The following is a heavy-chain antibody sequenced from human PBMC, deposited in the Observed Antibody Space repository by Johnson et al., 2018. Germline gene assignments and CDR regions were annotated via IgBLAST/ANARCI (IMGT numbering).Heavy chain of an antibody. V-gene: IGHV3-23*04. D-gene: IGHD1-26*01. Sequence: VQLVECGGGLVQPGGSLRLCCAASGFTFSSYAMSWVRQAPGKGLEWVSALSESGGVTFYADSVKGRVTISRDNSKNTVFLQMCSLRADDTAVYYCAAFLPGSYMAYLQYWGQGTLVTVSS. J-gene: IGHJ1*01. CDR2: LSESGGVT. CDR1: GFTFSSYA. CDR3: AAFLPGSYMAYLQY.